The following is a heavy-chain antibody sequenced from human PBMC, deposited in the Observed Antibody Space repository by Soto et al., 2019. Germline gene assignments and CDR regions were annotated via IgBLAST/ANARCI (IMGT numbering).Heavy chain of an antibody. CDR1: GGSFSGYY. Sequence: SETLSLTCAVYGGSFSGYYWSWIRQPPGKGLEWIGEINHSGSTNYNPSLKSRVTISVDTSKNQFSLKLSSVTAADTAVYYCARGESYCSSTSCYYRGNWFDPWGQGTLVTVSS. V-gene: IGHV4-34*01. J-gene: IGHJ5*02. CDR3: ARGESYCSSTSCYYRGNWFDP. CDR2: INHSGST. D-gene: IGHD2-2*01.